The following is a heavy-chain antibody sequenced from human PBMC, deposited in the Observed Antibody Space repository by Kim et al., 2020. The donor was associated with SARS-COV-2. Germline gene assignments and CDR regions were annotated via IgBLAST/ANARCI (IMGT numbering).Heavy chain of an antibody. Sequence: SETLSLTCTVSGYSISSGYYWGWIRQPPGKGLEWIGSIYHSGSTYYNPSLKSRVTISVDTSKNQFSLKLSSVTAADTAVYYCASPIFWSGYPSFDYWGQGTLVTVSS. CDR3: ASPIFWSGYPSFDY. CDR2: IYHSGST. V-gene: IGHV4-38-2*02. J-gene: IGHJ4*02. CDR1: GYSISSGYY. D-gene: IGHD3-3*01.